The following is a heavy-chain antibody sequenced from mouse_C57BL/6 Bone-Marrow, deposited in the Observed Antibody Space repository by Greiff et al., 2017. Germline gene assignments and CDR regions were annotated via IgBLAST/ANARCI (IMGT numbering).Heavy chain of an antibody. CDR2: ISSDGSN. CDR3: ARIHPYSMDY. V-gene: IGHV3-6*01. CDR1: GYSFTSGYY. D-gene: IGHD1-1*01. J-gene: IGHJ2*01. Sequence: VQLKEPGPGLVKPSHSLSLSCSVTGYSFTSGYYWNWIRQFPGNQLEWMGYISSDGSNNYNPTLKNRISITRDKSKNQFFLKLNSVTTEDTATYNCARIHPYSMDYWGQGTTVTVSS.